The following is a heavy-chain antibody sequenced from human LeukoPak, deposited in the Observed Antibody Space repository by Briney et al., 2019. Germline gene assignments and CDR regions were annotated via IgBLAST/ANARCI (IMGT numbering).Heavy chain of an antibody. CDR2: IYYSGST. J-gene: IGHJ5*02. CDR3: ARSIVATISNWFDP. D-gene: IGHD5-12*01. CDR1: GGSISGSSYY. V-gene: IGHV4-39*01. Sequence: SEALSLTCTVSGGSISGSSYYWGWIRQPPGKGLEWIGSIYYSGSTYYNPSLKSRVTISVDTSKNQFSLKLSSVTAADTAVYYCARSIVATISNWFDPWGQGTLVTVSS.